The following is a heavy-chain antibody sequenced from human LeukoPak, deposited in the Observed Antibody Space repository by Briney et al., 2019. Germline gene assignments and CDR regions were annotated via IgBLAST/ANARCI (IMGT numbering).Heavy chain of an antibody. J-gene: IGHJ4*02. CDR2: ISSSSSYV. D-gene: IGHD6-19*01. CDR3: ARDREGGIAVAGEPFDY. V-gene: IGHV3-21*01. Sequence: GGSLRLSCAASGFTFSSYSMNWVRQAPGKGLEWVSSISSSSSYVYYADSVKGRFTISRDNAKNSLYLQMNCLRAEDTAVYYCARDREGGIAVAGEPFDYWGQGTLVTDSS. CDR1: GFTFSSYS.